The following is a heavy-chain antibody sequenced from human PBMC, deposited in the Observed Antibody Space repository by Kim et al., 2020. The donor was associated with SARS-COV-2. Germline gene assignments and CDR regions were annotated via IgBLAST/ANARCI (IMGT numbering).Heavy chain of an antibody. V-gene: IGHV4-61*01. CDR3: ARESPYYYDRSGYYYVVHS. D-gene: IGHD3-22*01. J-gene: IGHJ4*02. CDR2: IPYSGST. CDR1: GDSVSDDPYF. Sequence: SETLSLTCIVSGDSVSDDPYFWTWTRQPPGKGLQWIAYIPYSGSTNYTAPVKSRVTESLDTSMNQFSLKLPSVTAADTAVYYCARESPYYYDRSGYYYVVHSWGQGTLVTASS.